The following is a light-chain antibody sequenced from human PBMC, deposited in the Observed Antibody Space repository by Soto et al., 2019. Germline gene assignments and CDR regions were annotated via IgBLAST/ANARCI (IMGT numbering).Light chain of an antibody. V-gene: IGKV3-20*01. CDR2: GSS. J-gene: IGKJ2*01. Sequence: EVVLTQSPGTLSLSPGERATLSCRASQSVSNNYVAWYQQKPGQAPTLLIFGSSDRATGIPDRFSGSGSGTDFTLTISRLEPEDFAVYYCHQYGSSPPYTFGQGTKLEIK. CDR3: HQYGSSPPYT. CDR1: QSVSNNY.